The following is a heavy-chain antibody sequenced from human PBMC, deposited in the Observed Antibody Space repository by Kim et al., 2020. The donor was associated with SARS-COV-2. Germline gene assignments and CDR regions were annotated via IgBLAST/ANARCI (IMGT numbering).Heavy chain of an antibody. CDR3: AKARAGTYLDAFDI. CDR2: ISYDGSNK. Sequence: GGSLRLSCAASGFTFSSYAMHWVHQAPGKGLEWVAVISYDGSNKYYADSVKGRFTISRDNSKNTLYLQMNSLRAEDTAVYYCAKARAGTYLDAFDIWGQG. J-gene: IGHJ3*02. CDR1: GFTFSSYA. D-gene: IGHD6-19*01. V-gene: IGHV3-30-3*01.